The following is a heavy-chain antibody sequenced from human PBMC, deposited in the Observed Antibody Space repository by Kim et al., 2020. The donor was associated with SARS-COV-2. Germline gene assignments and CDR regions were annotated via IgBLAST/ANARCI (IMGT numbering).Heavy chain of an antibody. V-gene: IGHV3-48*03. CDR2: SPI. D-gene: IGHD2-2*01. Sequence: SPITYATSIRGRFTITRDTAKNSLYLQLNSLRAEDPAVYYCASLIVVVPSFWGQGTLVTVSS. CDR3: ASLIVVVPSF. J-gene: IGHJ4*02.